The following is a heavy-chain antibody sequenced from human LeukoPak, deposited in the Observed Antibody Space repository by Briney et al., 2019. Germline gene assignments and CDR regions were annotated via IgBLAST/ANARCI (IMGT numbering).Heavy chain of an antibody. D-gene: IGHD1-26*01. CDR1: GFTFSSYA. V-gene: IGHV3-30*04. CDR2: ISYDGSNK. CDR3: ARSSGSYYLDY. Sequence: GGSLRLSCAASGFTFSSYAMHWVRQAPGKGLEWVAVISYDGSNKYYADSVKGRFTISRDNSKNTLYLQMNSLRAEDTAVYYCARSSGSYYLDYWGQGTLVTVSS. J-gene: IGHJ4*02.